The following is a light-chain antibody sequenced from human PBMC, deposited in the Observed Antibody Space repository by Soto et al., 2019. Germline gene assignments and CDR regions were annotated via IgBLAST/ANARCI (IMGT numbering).Light chain of an antibody. CDR2: GAS. CDR3: QQRSNWLYT. V-gene: IGKV3D-20*02. J-gene: IGKJ2*01. Sequence: EIVLTQSPGTLSLSPGERATLSCRASQSVSSSYLAWYQQKPGQAPRLLIYGASSRATGIPDRFSGSGSGTDFTLTISRLEPEDFAVYYCQQRSNWLYTFGQGTKVDIK. CDR1: QSVSSSY.